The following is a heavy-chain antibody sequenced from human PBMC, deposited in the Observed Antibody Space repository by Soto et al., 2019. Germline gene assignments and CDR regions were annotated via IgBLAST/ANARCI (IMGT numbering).Heavy chain of an antibody. CDR3: ARASGSNIHFDY. V-gene: IGHV3-74*01. J-gene: IGHJ4*02. CDR2: INTDGSST. D-gene: IGHD1-26*01. CDR1: GLTFSSYW. Sequence: EVQLVESGGGLVQPGGSLRLSCAASGLTFSSYWMHWVRQAPRKRLVWVSRINTDGSSTTYADSVKGRFTISRDNTKNTLYLQMNSLRVEDTAVYYCARASGSNIHFDYWGQGTLVTVSS.